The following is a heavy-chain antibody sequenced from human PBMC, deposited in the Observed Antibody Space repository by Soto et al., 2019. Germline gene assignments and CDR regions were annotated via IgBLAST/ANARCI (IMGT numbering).Heavy chain of an antibody. CDR3: ARTLNYYYGMDV. V-gene: IGHV4-30-2*01. J-gene: IGHJ6*02. CDR1: GGSISSGGYS. Sequence: TLSLTCAVPGGSISSGGYSWSWIRQPPGKGLEWIGYIYHSGSTYYNPSLKSRVTISVDRPKNQFSLKLSSVTAADTAVYYCARTLNYYYGMDVWGQGTTVTVSS. CDR2: IYHSGST.